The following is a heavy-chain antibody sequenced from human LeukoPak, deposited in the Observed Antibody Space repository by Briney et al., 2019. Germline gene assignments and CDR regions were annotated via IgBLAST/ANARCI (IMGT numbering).Heavy chain of an antibody. CDR2: IYYSGST. D-gene: IGHD3-16*02. CDR1: GGSISSHY. CDR3: ASYRVTGDFDS. J-gene: IGHJ4*02. Sequence: PSETLSLTCTVSGGSISSHYWSWIRQPPGKGLEWIGYIYYSGSTNYNPSLKSRVTISVDTSKNQFSLKLSSVTAADTAVYYCASYRVTGDFDSWGQGTLVTVSS. V-gene: IGHV4-59*11.